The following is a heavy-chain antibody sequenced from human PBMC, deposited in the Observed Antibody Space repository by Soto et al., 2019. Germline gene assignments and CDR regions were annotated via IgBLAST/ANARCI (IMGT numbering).Heavy chain of an antibody. CDR3: AAVPVVNGALDI. CDR1: GFTFTSSA. V-gene: IGHV1-58*02. J-gene: IGHJ3*02. D-gene: IGHD3-22*01. CDR2: IVVGSGNT. Sequence: SVKVSCKASGFTFTSSAMQWVRQARGQRLEWIGWIVVGSGNTNYAQKFQERVTITRDMSTSTAYMELSSLRSEDTAVYYCAAVPVVNGALDIWGQGTMVTVSS.